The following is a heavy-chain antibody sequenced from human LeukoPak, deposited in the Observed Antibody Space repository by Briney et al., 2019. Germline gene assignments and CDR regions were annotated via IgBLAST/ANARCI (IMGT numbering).Heavy chain of an antibody. CDR2: IYHSGST. J-gene: IGHJ4*02. Sequence: KPSETLSLTCAVSGGSISSGGYSWSWIRQPPGKGLEWIGYIYHSGSTYYNPSLKSRVTISVDRSKNQFSLKLSSVTASDTAVYYCARTPRMVRGSYYFDYWGQGTLVTVSS. CDR1: GGSISSGGYS. V-gene: IGHV4-30-2*01. D-gene: IGHD3-10*01. CDR3: ARTPRMVRGSYYFDY.